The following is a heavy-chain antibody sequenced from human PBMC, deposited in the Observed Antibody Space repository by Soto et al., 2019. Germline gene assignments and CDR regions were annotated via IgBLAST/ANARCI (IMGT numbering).Heavy chain of an antibody. Sequence: QVQLVQSGAEVKKPGASVKVSCKASGYTFISYDINWVRQATGQGLEWMGWMNPNTGETGYAQKFQGRVPLTRNTSISTANLELSSLRSDGTAVYFCARGAGYSFDYWGQATLVTVSS. V-gene: IGHV1-8*01. CDR3: ARGAGYSFDY. D-gene: IGHD4-4*01. CDR1: GYTFISYD. J-gene: IGHJ4*02. CDR2: MNPNTGET.